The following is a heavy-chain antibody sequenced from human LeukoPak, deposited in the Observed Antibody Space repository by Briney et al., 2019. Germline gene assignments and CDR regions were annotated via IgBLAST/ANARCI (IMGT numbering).Heavy chain of an antibody. D-gene: IGHD1-1*01. V-gene: IGHV4-34*01. CDR1: GGSFSGYY. J-gene: IGHJ5*02. Sequence: SETLSLTCAVYGGSFSGYYWSWIRQPPGKGLEWIGEINHSGSTNYNPSLKSRVTISVDTSKNQFSLKLSSVTAADTAVYYCARGSLVYNQRNWFDPWGQGTLVTVSS. CDR3: ARGSLVYNQRNWFDP. CDR2: INHSGST.